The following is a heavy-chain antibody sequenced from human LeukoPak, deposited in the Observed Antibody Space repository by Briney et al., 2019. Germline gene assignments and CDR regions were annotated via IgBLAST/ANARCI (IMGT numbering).Heavy chain of an antibody. D-gene: IGHD3-22*01. CDR2: FSGRGGGT. CDR1: GFTFSSYG. Sequence: GGSLRLSCAASGFTFSSYGMSWVRQAPGKGPEWVSGFSGRGGGTQYADSVKGRFTISRDNAKNSLYLQMNSLRAEDTAVYYCARDLSWLGFDPWGQGTLVTVSS. CDR3: ARDLSWLGFDP. V-gene: IGHV3-23*01. J-gene: IGHJ5*02.